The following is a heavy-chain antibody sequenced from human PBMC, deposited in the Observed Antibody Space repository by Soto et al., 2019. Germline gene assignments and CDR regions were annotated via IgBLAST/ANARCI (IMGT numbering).Heavy chain of an antibody. CDR3: ARVAEDGSASSFDY. Sequence: QVQLVQSGAEVKKPGSSVKVSCKASGGTFSSYTISWVRQAPGQGLEWMGRIIPILGIANYAQKFQGRVTITADKSTSTAYMELSSLRSEDTAVYYCARVAEDGSASSFDYWGQGTLVTVSS. CDR1: GGTFSSYT. J-gene: IGHJ4*02. V-gene: IGHV1-69*02. CDR2: IIPILGIA. D-gene: IGHD6-19*01.